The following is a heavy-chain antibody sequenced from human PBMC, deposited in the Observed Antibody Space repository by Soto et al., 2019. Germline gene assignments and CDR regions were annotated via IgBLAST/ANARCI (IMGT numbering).Heavy chain of an antibody. CDR1: GFTFSSYG. D-gene: IGHD3-10*01. J-gene: IGHJ4*02. CDR2: ISYDGSNK. Sequence: QVQLVESGGGVVQPGRSLRLSCAASGFTFSSYGMHWVRQAPGKGLEWVAVISYDGSNKYYADSVKGRFTISRDNSKNTLYLQMNSRRAEDTAVYYCAKSLLWFGELPFDYWGQGTLVTVSS. V-gene: IGHV3-30*18. CDR3: AKSLLWFGELPFDY.